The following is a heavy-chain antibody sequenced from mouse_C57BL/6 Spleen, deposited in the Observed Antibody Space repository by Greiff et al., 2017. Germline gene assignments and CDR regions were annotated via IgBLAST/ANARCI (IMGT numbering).Heavy chain of an antibody. CDR2: IDPSDSYT. D-gene: IGHD2-1*01. CDR1: GYTFTSYW. J-gene: IGHJ3*01. CDR3: AREGIYYGNHGFAY. Sequence: QVQLQQSGAELVRPGTSVKLSCKASGYTFTSYWMHWVKQRPGQGLEWIGVIDPSDSYTNYNQKFKGKATLTVDTSSSTAYMQLSSLTSEDSAVYYCAREGIYYGNHGFAYWGQGTLVTVSA. V-gene: IGHV1-59*01.